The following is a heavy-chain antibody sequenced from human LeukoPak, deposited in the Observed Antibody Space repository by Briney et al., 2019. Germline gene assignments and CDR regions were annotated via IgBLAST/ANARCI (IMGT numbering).Heavy chain of an antibody. Sequence: ASVKVSCKPSGYTFTDYYLHWVRQAPRQGLEWMGWINPNSGGTNYAQNFQGRVTMTRDTSVSTAYMDLSRLGSDDTAVYYCARTPVTIIRGVIEDGMDVWGQGTTVTVSS. CDR2: INPNSGGT. V-gene: IGHV1-2*02. D-gene: IGHD3-10*01. J-gene: IGHJ6*02. CDR3: ARTPVTIIRGVIEDGMDV. CDR1: GYTFTDYY.